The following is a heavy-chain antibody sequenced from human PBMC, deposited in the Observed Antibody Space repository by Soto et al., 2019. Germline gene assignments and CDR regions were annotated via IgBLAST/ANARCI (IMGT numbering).Heavy chain of an antibody. CDR2: ISYDGSNK. CDR3: AKDLEQLVPSVPWFDP. D-gene: IGHD6-13*01. J-gene: IGHJ5*02. Sequence: GGSLRLSCAASGFTFSSYGMHWVRQAPGKGLEWVAVISYDGSNKYYADSVKGRFTISRDNSKNTLYLQMNSLRAEDTAVYYCAKDLEQLVPSVPWFDPWGQGTLVTVSS. V-gene: IGHV3-30*18. CDR1: GFTFSSYG.